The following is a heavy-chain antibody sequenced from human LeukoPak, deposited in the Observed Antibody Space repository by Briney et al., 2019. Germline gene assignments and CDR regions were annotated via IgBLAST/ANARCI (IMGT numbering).Heavy chain of an antibody. CDR2: INPNSGGT. CDR1: GCTFTGYY. Sequence: GASLKVSCKAAGCTFTGYYMHWVRQAPGQGLEWMGWINPNSGGTNYAQKFQGRVTMTRDTSISTAYMELSRLTSDDTAVYYCAIDPPIGAADVFDIWGQGTMVTVSS. J-gene: IGHJ3*02. V-gene: IGHV1-2*02. D-gene: IGHD3-16*02. CDR3: AIDPPIGAADVFDI.